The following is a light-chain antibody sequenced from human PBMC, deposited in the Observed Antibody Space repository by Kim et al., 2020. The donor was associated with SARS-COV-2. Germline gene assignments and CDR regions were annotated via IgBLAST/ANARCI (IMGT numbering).Light chain of an antibody. CDR2: KAN. Sequence: VSPGQTARITCSEDTLPEKQTHWYQQKSGQAPLLLIYKANERPSGIPGRFSGSSSRTTVTLTISGVQAEDDADYYCQSADGSGTYVFGTGTKVTVL. V-gene: IGLV3-25*03. CDR3: QSADGSGTYV. J-gene: IGLJ1*01. CDR1: TLPEKQ.